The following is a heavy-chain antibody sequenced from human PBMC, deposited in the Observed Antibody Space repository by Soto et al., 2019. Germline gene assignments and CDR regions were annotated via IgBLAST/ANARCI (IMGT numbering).Heavy chain of an antibody. CDR3: ALPLAVAGSSGLRWYFDL. D-gene: IGHD6-19*01. Sequence: QLQLQESGPGLVKPSETLSLTCTVSGGSISSSSYYWGWIRQPPGKGLEWIGSIYYSGSTYYNPSLKSRVTIAVDTSKNQFSLKLSSVTAADTAVYYCALPLAVAGSSGLRWYFDLWGRGTLVTVSS. V-gene: IGHV4-39*01. CDR1: GGSISSSSYY. J-gene: IGHJ2*01. CDR2: IYYSGST.